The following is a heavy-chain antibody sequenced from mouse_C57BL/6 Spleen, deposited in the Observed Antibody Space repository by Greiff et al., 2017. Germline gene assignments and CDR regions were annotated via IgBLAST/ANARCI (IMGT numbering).Heavy chain of an antibody. J-gene: IGHJ3*01. CDR3: ARYEDYGAY. D-gene: IGHD2-4*01. V-gene: IGHV1-59*01. Sequence: QVQLQQSGAELVRPGTSVKLSCKASGYTFTSYWMHWVKQRPGQGLEWIGVIDPSDSYTNYNQKFKGKATLTVDKSSSTAYMQLSSLTSEDSAVXYCARYEDYGAYWGQGTLVTVSA. CDR2: IDPSDSYT. CDR1: GYTFTSYW.